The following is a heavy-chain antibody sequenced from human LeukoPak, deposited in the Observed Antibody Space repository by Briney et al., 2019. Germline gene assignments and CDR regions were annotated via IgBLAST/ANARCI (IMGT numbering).Heavy chain of an antibody. V-gene: IGHV3-15*01. D-gene: IGHD6-13*01. CDR1: GFTFSNAW. CDR2: IKSKTDGGTT. J-gene: IGHJ6*02. CDR3: TTPDEWLRVEQQLVDYYYYGMDV. Sequence: PGGSLRLSCAASGFTFSNAWMSWVRQAPGKGLEWVGRIKSKTDGGTTDYAAPVKGRFTISRDDSKNTLYLQMNSLKTEDTAVYYCTTPDEWLRVEQQLVDYYYYGMDVWGQGTTVTVSS.